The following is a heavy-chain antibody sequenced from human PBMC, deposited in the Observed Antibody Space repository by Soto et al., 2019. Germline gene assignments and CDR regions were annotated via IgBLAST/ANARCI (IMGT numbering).Heavy chain of an antibody. CDR1: GGSFSGYY. J-gene: IGHJ6*02. D-gene: IGHD3-10*01. CDR2: INHSGST. Sequence: SETLSLTCAVYGGSFSGYYWSWIRQPPGKGLEWIGEINHSGSTNYNPSLKSRVTISVDTSKNQFSLKLSSVTAADTAVYYCARRYYYGSGRYYYGMDVWGQGTTVTISS. CDR3: ARRYYYGSGRYYYGMDV. V-gene: IGHV4-34*01.